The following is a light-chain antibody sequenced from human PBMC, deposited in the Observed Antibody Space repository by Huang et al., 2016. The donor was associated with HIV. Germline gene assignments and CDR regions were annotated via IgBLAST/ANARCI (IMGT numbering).Light chain of an antibody. Sequence: EMVMTQSPDTLVVSPGERATLSCRASQGVSSNVAWYQQTPGQAPRLLIHGASTRVSGIPARFSGSGSETDFTLTIRSLQSEDSAVYYCQQYNKWPRTFGQGTKLEIK. V-gene: IGKV3-15*01. CDR2: GAS. CDR1: QGVSSN. CDR3: QQYNKWPRT. J-gene: IGKJ2*01.